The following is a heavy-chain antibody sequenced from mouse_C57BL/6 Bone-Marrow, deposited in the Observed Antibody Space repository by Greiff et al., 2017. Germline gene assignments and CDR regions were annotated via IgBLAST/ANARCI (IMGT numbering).Heavy chain of an antibody. Sequence: EVQLQQSGAELVRPGASVKLSCTASGFNIKDDYMHWVKQRPEQGLEWIGWIDPENGDTEYASKFKGKATITADTSSNTAYLQLSILTSEDTAVYYCTRAYYSNGHYAMDYGGQGTSVTVSS. J-gene: IGHJ4*01. D-gene: IGHD2-5*01. CDR1: GFNIKDDY. CDR3: TRAYYSNGHYAMDY. CDR2: IDPENGDT. V-gene: IGHV14-4*01.